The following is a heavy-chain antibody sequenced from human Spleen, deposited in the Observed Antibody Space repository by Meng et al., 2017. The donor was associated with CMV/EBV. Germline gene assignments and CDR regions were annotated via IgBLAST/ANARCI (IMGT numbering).Heavy chain of an antibody. CDR3: ATEEPAYCRSAPCPESNWFDS. D-gene: IGHD2-2*01. J-gene: IGHJ5*01. CDR1: GYTFTNNG. Sequence: ASVKVSCKASGYTFTNNGVTWVRQAPGQGLEWMGWIGAYNDISNYAQKFKGRVTMTTDTSTSTAYMELRSLRSDDTAVYYCATEEPAYCRSAPCPESNWFDSWGQGTLVTVSS. CDR2: IGAYNDIS. V-gene: IGHV1-18*01.